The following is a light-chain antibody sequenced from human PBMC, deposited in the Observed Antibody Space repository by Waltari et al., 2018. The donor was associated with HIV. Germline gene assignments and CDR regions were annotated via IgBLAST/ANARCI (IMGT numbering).Light chain of an antibody. V-gene: IGLV3-21*02. CDR1: NIRSKN. CDR2: DDR. J-gene: IGLJ3*02. Sequence: SYFMIPRPSLPVSPGPPATTTRRGNNIRSKNMHRCQQKHGQAPVLVVYDDRDRPSGIPVRFSGSNSGNTATLTISGVEAGDEADYYCQVWDSSSDHPVFGGGTKLTVL. CDR3: QVWDSSSDHPV.